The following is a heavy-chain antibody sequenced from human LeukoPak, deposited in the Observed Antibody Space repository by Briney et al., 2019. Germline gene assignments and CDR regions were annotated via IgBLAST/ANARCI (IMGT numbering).Heavy chain of an antibody. CDR1: GFTLSTYW. D-gene: IGHD3-16*01. CDR2: INPDGSGK. Sequence: GGALRLSCEASGFTLSTYWMNWVRQVPGKGVDWVANINPDGSGKRYVDSVKGRFTIARDNADNSLSLQMNSLRAEDTAVYYCASWGAGGNSWGQGTLVTVSS. CDR3: ASWGAGGNS. J-gene: IGHJ4*02. V-gene: IGHV3-7*01.